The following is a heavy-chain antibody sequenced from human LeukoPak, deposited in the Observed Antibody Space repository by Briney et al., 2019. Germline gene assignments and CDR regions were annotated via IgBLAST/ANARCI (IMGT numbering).Heavy chain of an antibody. V-gene: IGHV3-11*01. Sequence: PWGSLRLSCAASGFTFSDYSMSWIRQAPGKGLEWISYISSSGTTIYYADSVKGRFTISRDNTENSLFLQMNSLRAEDTAVYFCARDLSGSYGPIYYWGQGTLVTVSS. D-gene: IGHD1-26*01. CDR2: ISSSGTTI. J-gene: IGHJ4*02. CDR1: GFTFSDYS. CDR3: ARDLSGSYGPIYY.